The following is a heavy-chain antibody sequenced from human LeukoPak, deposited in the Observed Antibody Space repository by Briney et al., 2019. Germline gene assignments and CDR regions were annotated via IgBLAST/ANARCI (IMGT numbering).Heavy chain of an antibody. CDR3: ARHRSGYCGVDY. V-gene: IGHV4-59*08. CDR1: GGSISSYY. J-gene: IGHJ4*02. CDR2: IHYSGST. D-gene: IGHD5-12*01. Sequence: PSETLSLTCTVSGGSISSYYWSWIRQPPGKGLEWIGYIHYSGSTNYSPSLESRVTISVDTSKNQFSLKLSSVTAADTAVYYCARHRSGYCGVDYWGQGTLVTVSS.